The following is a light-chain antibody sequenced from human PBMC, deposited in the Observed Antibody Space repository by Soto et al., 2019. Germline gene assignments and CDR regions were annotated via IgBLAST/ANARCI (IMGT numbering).Light chain of an antibody. J-gene: IGLJ7*01. CDR2: DVT. Sequence: QSALTQPASVSGSPGQSITISCTGTSSDVGGYNSVSWYRQDPGKAPKLMIYDVTNRPSGVSNRFSGSKSGNTASLTISGLQAEDEADYYCSSFTSDITYVFGIGTQLTVL. CDR1: SSDVGGYNS. CDR3: SSFTSDITYV. V-gene: IGLV2-14*01.